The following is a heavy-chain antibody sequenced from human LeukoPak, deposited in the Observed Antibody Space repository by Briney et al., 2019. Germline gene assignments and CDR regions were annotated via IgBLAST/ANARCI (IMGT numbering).Heavy chain of an antibody. J-gene: IGHJ4*02. D-gene: IGHD6-19*01. CDR1: GFTFSSYA. V-gene: IGHV3-23*01. Sequence: PGGSLRLSCAASGFTFSSYAMSWVRLAPGKGLEWVSAISGSGGSTYYADSVKGRFTISRDNSKNTLYLQMNSLRAGDTAVYYCAKDPYSSAWYGRSDYWGQGTLVTVSS. CDR3: AKDPYSSAWYGRSDY. CDR2: ISGSGGST.